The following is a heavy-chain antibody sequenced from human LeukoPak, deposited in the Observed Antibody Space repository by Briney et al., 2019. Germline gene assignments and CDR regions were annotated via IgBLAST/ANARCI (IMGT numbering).Heavy chain of an antibody. CDR3: TTYYGH. CDR2: IKSKTDGGTT. J-gene: IGHJ4*02. Sequence: GGSLRLSCAASGFTFSNAWMSWVRQAPGKGLEWGGRIKSKTDGGTTDYAAPVKGRFTISRDDSKNTLYLQMNSLKTEDTAVYYCTTYYGHWGQGTLVTVSS. V-gene: IGHV3-15*01. CDR1: GFTFSNAW. D-gene: IGHD3-10*01.